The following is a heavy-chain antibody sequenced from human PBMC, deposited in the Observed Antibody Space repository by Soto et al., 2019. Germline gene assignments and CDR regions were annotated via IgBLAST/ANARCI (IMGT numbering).Heavy chain of an antibody. CDR2: IYYNGNT. V-gene: IGHV4-39*01. CDR1: SGSISSSSSY. D-gene: IGHD4-17*01. CDR3: GAQDYGAKGYYFET. J-gene: IGHJ4*02. Sequence: QLQLHESGPGLVRPSETLSLTCTVSSGSISSSSSYWGWIRQPPGKGREWIGSIYYNGNTYYNPSLKSRVTKSIDSLKTQFSLKLNSVTTAYTAVYDCGAQDYGAKGYYFETWGQGTLVTVSS.